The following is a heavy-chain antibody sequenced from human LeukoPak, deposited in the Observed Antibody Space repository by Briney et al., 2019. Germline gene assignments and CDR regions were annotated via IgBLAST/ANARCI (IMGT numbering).Heavy chain of an antibody. V-gene: IGHV1-18*01. Sequence: GASVKVSYKASGYTFSTYGISWVRQAPGQGLEWMGWISAYNGNTNYAQKLQGRVTMTTDTSTSTAYMELRNLRSDDTAVYYCARGLLAPLHFWGQGTLVTVSS. CDR3: ARGLLAPLHF. D-gene: IGHD2-15*01. J-gene: IGHJ4*02. CDR2: ISAYNGNT. CDR1: GYTFSTYG.